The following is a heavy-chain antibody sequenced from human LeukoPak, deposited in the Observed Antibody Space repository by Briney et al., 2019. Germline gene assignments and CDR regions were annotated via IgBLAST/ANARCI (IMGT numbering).Heavy chain of an antibody. CDR3: ARVYCGGDCYSVSWFAFDI. CDR2: IYYSGST. J-gene: IGHJ3*02. CDR1: GGSISSGGYY. V-gene: IGHV4-31*03. Sequence: PSETLSLTCTVSGGSISSGGYYWSWIRQHPGKGLEWIVYIYYSGSTYYNPSLKSRVTISVDTSKNQFSLKLSSVTAADTAVYYCARVYCGGDCYSVSWFAFDIWGQGTMVTVSS. D-gene: IGHD2-21*02.